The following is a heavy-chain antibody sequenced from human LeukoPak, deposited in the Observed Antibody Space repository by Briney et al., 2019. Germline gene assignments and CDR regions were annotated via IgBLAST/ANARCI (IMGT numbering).Heavy chain of an antibody. CDR1: GGTFSSYA. V-gene: IGHV1-69*13. D-gene: IGHD3-10*01. Sequence: SVKVSCKASGGTFSSYAISWVRQAPGQGLEWMGGFIPIFGTANYAQKFQGRVTITADESTSTAYMELSSLRSEDTAVYYCASRDHYYGSGSYLGVDYWGQGTLVTVSS. J-gene: IGHJ4*02. CDR3: ASRDHYYGSGSYLGVDY. CDR2: FIPIFGTA.